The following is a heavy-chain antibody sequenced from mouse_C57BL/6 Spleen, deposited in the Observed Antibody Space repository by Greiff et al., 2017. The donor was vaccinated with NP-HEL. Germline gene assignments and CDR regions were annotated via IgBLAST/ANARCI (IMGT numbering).Heavy chain of an antibody. CDR1: GYTFTSYW. J-gene: IGHJ3*01. CDR3: ARSPGSWCAY. Sequence: QVQLQQPGAELVKPGASVKMSCKASGYTFTSYWITWVKQRPGQGLEWIGDIYPGSGSTNYNEKFKSKATLTVDTSSSTAYLQLSSLTSEYSAVYYCARSPGSWCAYWGQGTLVTVSA. V-gene: IGHV1-55*01. CDR2: IYPGSGST.